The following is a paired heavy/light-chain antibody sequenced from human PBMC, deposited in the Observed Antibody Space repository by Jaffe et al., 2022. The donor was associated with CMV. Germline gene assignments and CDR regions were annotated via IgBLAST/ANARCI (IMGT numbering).Heavy chain of an antibody. J-gene: IGHJ3*02. CDR1: DLSFNSYT. Sequence: EVQLVESGGGPVKPGGSLRLSCVASDLSFNSYTMNWVRQAPGKGLEWVSTIASSSAYKYYSDSVKGRFTISRDNAKNSLYLQMNSLRAEDTAVYFCARDRDKDVVTPWSYSGNYYSAPHVFDIWGLGTMVTVSS. CDR2: IASSSAYK. CDR3: ARDRDKDVVTPWSYSGNYYSAPHVFDI. V-gene: IGHV3-21*01. D-gene: IGHD1-26*01.
Light chain of an antibody. V-gene: IGLV3-1*01. CDR3: QAWDTSTVI. CDR2: EDK. Sequence: YVLTQSPSVSVSPGQTASISCSGHQLQNKDVSWYQQKPGQSPVLVLYEDKKRPSGIPERFSGANSGNTATLTISGTQTMDEADYYCQAWDTSTVIFGGGTTLTVL. J-gene: IGLJ2*01. CDR1: QLQNKD.